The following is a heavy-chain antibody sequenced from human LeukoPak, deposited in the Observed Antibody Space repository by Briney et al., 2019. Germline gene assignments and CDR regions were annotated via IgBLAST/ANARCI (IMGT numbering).Heavy chain of an antibody. D-gene: IGHD1-26*01. CDR2: LSPDGSSS. J-gene: IGHJ4*02. V-gene: IGHV3-74*01. CDR3: TRSPSLGGRYWGFDY. CDR1: GFTFSNYW. Sequence: PGGSPRLSCAASGFTFSNYWMSWVRQAPGKGLVWVSRLSPDGSSSIYADSVKGRFTVSRDNAKNTLYLQMNSLRAEDTAVYYCTRSPSLGGRYWGFDYWGQGALVTVSS.